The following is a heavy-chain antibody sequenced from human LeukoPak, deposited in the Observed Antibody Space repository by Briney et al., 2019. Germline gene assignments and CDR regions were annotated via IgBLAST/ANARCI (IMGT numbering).Heavy chain of an antibody. CDR1: GGSFSGYY. Sequence: SETLSLTCAVYGGSFSGYYWSWIRQPPGKGLEWIGSIYYSGSTYYNPSLKSRVTISVDTSKNQFSLKLSSVTAADTAVYYCAREGYGSGSYRYWGQGTLVTVSS. J-gene: IGHJ4*02. CDR3: AREGYGSGSYRY. D-gene: IGHD3-10*01. V-gene: IGHV4-34*01. CDR2: IYYSGST.